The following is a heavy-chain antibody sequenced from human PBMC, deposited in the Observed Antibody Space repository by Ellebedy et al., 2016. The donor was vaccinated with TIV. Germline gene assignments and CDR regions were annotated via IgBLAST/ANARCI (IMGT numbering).Heavy chain of an antibody. Sequence: SVKVSXKASGGTFSSYAISWVRQAPGQGLEWMGGIIPIFGTANYAQKFQGRVTITADESTSTAYMELSSLRSEDTAVYYGERGGVGCSSTSCYLYYFDYWGQGTLVTVSS. CDR3: ERGGVGCSSTSCYLYYFDY. CDR1: GGTFSSYA. D-gene: IGHD2-2*01. V-gene: IGHV1-69*13. J-gene: IGHJ4*02. CDR2: IIPIFGTA.